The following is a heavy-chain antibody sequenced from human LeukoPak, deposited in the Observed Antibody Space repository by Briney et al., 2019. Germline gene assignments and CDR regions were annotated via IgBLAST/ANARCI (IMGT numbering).Heavy chain of an antibody. Sequence: PSETLSLTCAVSGYSISSGYCWGWIRQPPGKGLEWIGSIYRSGSTYYNPSLKSRVTISVDTSKNQFSLKLSSVTAADTAVYYCARGIGGYFDYWGQGTLVTVSS. J-gene: IGHJ4*02. CDR2: IYRSGST. CDR1: GYSISSGYC. V-gene: IGHV4-38-2*01. CDR3: ARGIGGYFDY. D-gene: IGHD2/OR15-2a*01.